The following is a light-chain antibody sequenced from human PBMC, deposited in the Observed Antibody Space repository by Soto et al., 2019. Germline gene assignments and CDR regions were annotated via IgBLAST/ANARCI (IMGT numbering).Light chain of an antibody. V-gene: IGLV2-14*01. CDR2: EVS. CDR1: SSDVGGYNY. J-gene: IGLJ2*01. Sequence: QSVLTQPASVSGSPGQSITISCTGTSSDVGGYNYVSWYQQHPGKVPKVIIYEVSNRPSGLSNRFSGSKSGNTASLTISGLQAEDEADYYCSSYTDRSTLVIFGGGTKLTVL. CDR3: SSYTDRSTLVI.